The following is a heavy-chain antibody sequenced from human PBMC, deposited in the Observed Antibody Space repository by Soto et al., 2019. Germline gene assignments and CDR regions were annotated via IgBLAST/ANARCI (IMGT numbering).Heavy chain of an antibody. CDR3: ARTASAAPYYFDY. CDR1: GFTFSSYG. J-gene: IGHJ4*02. Sequence: QVQLVESGGGVVQPGRSLRLSCEASGFTFSSYGMHWVRQAPGKGLEWVAVIWYDGSNKYYADSVKGRFTISRDNSKNTLYLQMNSLRAEDTAVYYCARTASAAPYYFDYWGQGTLVTVSS. D-gene: IGHD2-2*01. CDR2: IWYDGSNK. V-gene: IGHV3-33*01.